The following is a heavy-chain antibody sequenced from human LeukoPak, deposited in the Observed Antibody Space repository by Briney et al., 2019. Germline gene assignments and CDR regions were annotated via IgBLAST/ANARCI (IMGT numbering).Heavy chain of an antibody. V-gene: IGHV3-23*01. Sequence: PGGSLRLSCAASGFTFSSYAMSWVRQAPGKGLEWVSAISGSGGSTYYADSVKGRFTISRDNSKNTLYLQMNSPRAEDTAVYYCAKDLTHTGPGYGMDVWGQGTTVTVSS. J-gene: IGHJ6*02. D-gene: IGHD4-17*01. CDR2: ISGSGGST. CDR3: AKDLTHTGPGYGMDV. CDR1: GFTFSSYA.